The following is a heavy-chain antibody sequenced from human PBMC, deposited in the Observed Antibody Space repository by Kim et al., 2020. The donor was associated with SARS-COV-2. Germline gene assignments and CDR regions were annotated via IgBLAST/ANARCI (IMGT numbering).Heavy chain of an antibody. V-gene: IGHV3-33*01. J-gene: IGHJ4*02. D-gene: IGHD6-6*01. CDR3: ARDRGSWGYYFDY. Sequence: YADPVKDRFTISRDNSKNPLYLQMNSLRAEDTAVYYCARDRGSWGYYFDYWGQGTLVTVSS.